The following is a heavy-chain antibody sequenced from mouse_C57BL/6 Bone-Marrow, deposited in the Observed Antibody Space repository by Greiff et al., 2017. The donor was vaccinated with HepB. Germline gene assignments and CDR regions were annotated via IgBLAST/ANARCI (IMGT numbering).Heavy chain of an antibody. J-gene: IGHJ4*01. D-gene: IGHD1-1*01. CDR2: IDPSDSYT. CDR1: GYTFTSYW. CDR3: ARSFDYYGSSLYAMDY. Sequence: QVQPQQPGAELVKPGASVKLSCKASGYTFTSYWMQWVKQRPGQGLEWIGEIDPSDSYTNYNQKFKGKATLTVDTSSSTAYMQLSSLTSEDSAVYYCARSFDYYGSSLYAMDYWGQGTSVTVSS. V-gene: IGHV1-50*01.